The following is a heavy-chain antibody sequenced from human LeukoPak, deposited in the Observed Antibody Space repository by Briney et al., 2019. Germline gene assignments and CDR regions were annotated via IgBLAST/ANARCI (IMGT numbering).Heavy chain of an antibody. D-gene: IGHD3-22*01. CDR3: ARDTPTYHYDSSGYYS. J-gene: IGHJ4*02. CDR1: GFTFSSYS. CDR2: ISSSSSYI. V-gene: IGHV3-21*01. Sequence: PGGSLRLSCAASGFTFSSYSMNWVRQAPGKGLEWVSSISSSSSYIYYADSVKGRFTISRDNAKNSLYLQMNSLRAEDTAVYYCARDTPTYHYDSSGYYSWGQGTLVTVS.